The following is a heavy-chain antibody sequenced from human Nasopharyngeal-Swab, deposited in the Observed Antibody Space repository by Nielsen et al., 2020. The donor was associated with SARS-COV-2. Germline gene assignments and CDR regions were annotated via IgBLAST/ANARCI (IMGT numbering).Heavy chain of an antibody. D-gene: IGHD2-8*01. Sequence: SGPTLVKPTQTLTLTCSFSGFSLNSPGMGVAWTRQPPGKAPEWPGVIYWDDEKRYSPSLASRLSITKDTSKNQVVLAMTNMDSVDTGTYYCSRRRMGYAVDVWGHGTTVIVAS. J-gene: IGHJ6*02. CDR2: IYWDDEK. CDR1: GFSLNSPGMG. CDR3: SRRRMGYAVDV. V-gene: IGHV2-5*02.